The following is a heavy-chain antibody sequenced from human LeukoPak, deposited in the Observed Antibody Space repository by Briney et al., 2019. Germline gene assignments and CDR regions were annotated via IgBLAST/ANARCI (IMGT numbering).Heavy chain of an antibody. Sequence: ASVKVSCKASGYTFTSYAMNWVRQAPGQGLEWMGIINPSGGSTSYAQKFQGRVTMTRDMSTSTVYMELSSLRSEDTAVYYCARDRDSSSWNTGFDYWGQGTLVTVSS. CDR3: ARDRDSSSWNTGFDY. CDR2: INPSGGST. V-gene: IGHV1-46*01. J-gene: IGHJ4*02. CDR1: GYTFTSYA. D-gene: IGHD6-13*01.